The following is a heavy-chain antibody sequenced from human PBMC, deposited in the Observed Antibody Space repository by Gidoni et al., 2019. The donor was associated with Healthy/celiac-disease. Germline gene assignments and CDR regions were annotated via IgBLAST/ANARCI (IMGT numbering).Heavy chain of an antibody. Sequence: EVQLLESGGGLVQPGGSLRLSCAASGFTFSSYAMSLVRQAPGKGLEWVSAISGSGGSTYYADSVKGRFTISRDNSKNTLYLQMNSLRAEDTAVYYCARDAYCGGDCYLVGNYYYYGMDVWGQGTTVTVSS. CDR2: ISGSGGST. D-gene: IGHD2-21*02. V-gene: IGHV3-23*01. CDR1: GFTFSSYA. CDR3: ARDAYCGGDCYLVGNYYYYGMDV. J-gene: IGHJ6*02.